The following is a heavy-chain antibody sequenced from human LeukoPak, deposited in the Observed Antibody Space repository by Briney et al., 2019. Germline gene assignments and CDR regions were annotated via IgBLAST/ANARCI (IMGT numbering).Heavy chain of an antibody. V-gene: IGHV1-69*13. D-gene: IGHD6-6*01. CDR1: GGTFSSYA. J-gene: IGHJ6*02. Sequence: SVKVSCKASGGTFSSYAISWVRQAPGQGLEWMGGIIPIFGTANYAQKFQGRVTITADESTSTAYMELSSLRSEDTAVYYCAREYSSSSRGGYYYYYYGMGVWGQGTTVTVSS. CDR3: AREYSSSSRGGYYYYYYGMGV. CDR2: IIPIFGTA.